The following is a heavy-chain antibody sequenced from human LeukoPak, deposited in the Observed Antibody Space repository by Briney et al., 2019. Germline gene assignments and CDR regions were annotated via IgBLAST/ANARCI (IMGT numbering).Heavy chain of an antibody. CDR3: AVCSVTGRAFDV. V-gene: IGHV4-4*07. Sequence: SETLSLTCTVSGGSISSYYWSWIRQPPGKGLEWIGRIYTSGNTNYNPSLKSRVTVSVDTSKNQFSLKLSSVTAADTAVYYCAVCSVTGRAFDVWGQGTMVTVSS. CDR2: IYTSGNT. D-gene: IGHD3-10*02. CDR1: GGSISSYY. J-gene: IGHJ3*01.